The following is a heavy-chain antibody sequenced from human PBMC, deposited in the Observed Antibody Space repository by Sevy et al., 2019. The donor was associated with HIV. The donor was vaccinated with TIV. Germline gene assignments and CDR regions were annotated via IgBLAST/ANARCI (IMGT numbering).Heavy chain of an antibody. Sequence: SETLSLTCTVSGGSITRLYWNWIRQPPGKGLEWIANIYYNGHINYNPSLKSRVTLSLDTSKNKFSLRLGSVTAADTAMYYCAGENAWGRGYSWGQGTLVTVSS. V-gene: IGHV4-59*08. CDR2: IYYNGHI. CDR3: AGENAWGRGYS. D-gene: IGHD1-26*01. J-gene: IGHJ4*02. CDR1: GGSITRLY.